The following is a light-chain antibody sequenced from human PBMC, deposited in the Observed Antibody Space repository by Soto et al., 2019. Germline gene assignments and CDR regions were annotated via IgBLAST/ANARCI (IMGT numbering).Light chain of an antibody. V-gene: IGLV1-44*01. CDR3: AAWDDSLSGWV. J-gene: IGLJ3*02. CDR1: NSNIGSDT. CDR2: GNS. Sequence: QSVLSQPPSASGTPGQRVTISCSGSNSNIGSDTVNWYQQLPGTAPKLLIYGNSQRPSGVPDRFSGSKSGTSASLAISRLQSEDEAHYYCAAWDDSLSGWVFGGGTKLTVL.